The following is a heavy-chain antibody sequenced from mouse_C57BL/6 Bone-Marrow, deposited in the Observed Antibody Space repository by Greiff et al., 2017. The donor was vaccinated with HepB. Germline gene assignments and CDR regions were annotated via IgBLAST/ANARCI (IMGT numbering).Heavy chain of an antibody. J-gene: IGHJ3*02. Sequence: VQLQQSGPELVKPGASVKISCKASGYTFTDYYMNWVKQSHGKSLEWIGDINPNNGGTSYNQKFKGKATLTVDKSSSTAYMELRSLTSEDSAVYYCARIYDGSWGQGTLVTVSA. D-gene: IGHD2-3*01. CDR2: INPNNGGT. CDR1: GYTFTDYY. V-gene: IGHV1-26*01. CDR3: ARIYDGS.